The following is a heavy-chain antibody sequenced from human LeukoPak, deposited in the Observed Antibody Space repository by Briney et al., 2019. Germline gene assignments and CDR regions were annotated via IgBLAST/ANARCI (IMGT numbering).Heavy chain of an antibody. Sequence: GGSLRLSCAASEFSISNSAMSWVRQAPGKGLEWVSLIIASSGSTFYADSVKGRFTISRDISRNTLYLQMNSLRAEDTAVYYCAKGAYDYIEMGYFDYWGQGTLVTVSP. J-gene: IGHJ4*02. CDR2: IIASSGST. D-gene: IGHD5-12*01. CDR3: AKGAYDYIEMGYFDY. V-gene: IGHV3-23*01. CDR1: EFSISNSA.